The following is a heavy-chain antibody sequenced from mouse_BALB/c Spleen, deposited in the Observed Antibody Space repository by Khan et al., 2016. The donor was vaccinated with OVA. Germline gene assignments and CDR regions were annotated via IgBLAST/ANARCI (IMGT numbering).Heavy chain of an antibody. V-gene: IGHV1-4*01. CDR1: GYTFTSNT. J-gene: IGHJ4*01. Sequence: QVQLQQSGAELARPGASVKMSCKASGYTFTSNTMHWVKQRPGQGLEWIGYINPSSGYTNYNRNLKDKATLTADKSSSTAYMQLSSLTSEDSAVYYCARRTTVYTMDYWGQGTSVTVSS. D-gene: IGHD1-1*01. CDR3: ARRTTVYTMDY. CDR2: INPSSGYT.